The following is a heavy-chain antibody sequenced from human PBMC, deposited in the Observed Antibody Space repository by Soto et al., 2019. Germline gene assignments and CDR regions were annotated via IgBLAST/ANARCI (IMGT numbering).Heavy chain of an antibody. CDR2: IKSKTDGGTT. CDR3: TITFPLSSIAAAGNDY. J-gene: IGHJ4*02. V-gene: IGHV3-15*07. D-gene: IGHD6-13*01. Sequence: EVQLVESGGGLVKPGGSLRLSCAASGFTFSNAWMNWVRQAPGKGLEWVGRIKSKTDGGTTDYAAPVKGRFTISRDDSKNTLYLQMNSLKTEDTAVYYCTITFPLSSIAAAGNDYWGQGTLVTVSS. CDR1: GFTFSNAW.